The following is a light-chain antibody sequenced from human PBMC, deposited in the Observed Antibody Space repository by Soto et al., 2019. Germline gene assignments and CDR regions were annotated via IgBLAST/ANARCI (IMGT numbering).Light chain of an antibody. CDR1: SSNIGAGYD. V-gene: IGLV1-40*01. Sequence: QSVLTQPPSVSGAPGQSVTISCTGSSSNIGAGYDVHWYQQLPGTAPKLLIYGNSNRPSGVPDRFSGSKSGTSASLAITGLQAEDEADYYCQSYDSSLSGSGVVFGGGTKVTVL. CDR3: QSYDSSLSGSGVV. CDR2: GNS. J-gene: IGLJ2*01.